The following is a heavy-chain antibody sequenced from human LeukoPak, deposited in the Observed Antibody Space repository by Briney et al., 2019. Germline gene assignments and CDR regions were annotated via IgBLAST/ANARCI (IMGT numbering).Heavy chain of an antibody. J-gene: IGHJ6*02. CDR2: IYHSGST. D-gene: IGHD3-10*01. CDR1: GVSISSSNW. CDR3: ARDWRFGSYYYYGMDV. V-gene: IGHV4-4*02. Sequence: SETLSLTCAVSGVSISSSNWWSWVRQPPGKGLEWIGEIYHSGSTNYNPSLKSRVTISVDASKNQFSLKLSSVTAADTAVYYCARDWRFGSYYYYGMDVWGQGTTVTVSS.